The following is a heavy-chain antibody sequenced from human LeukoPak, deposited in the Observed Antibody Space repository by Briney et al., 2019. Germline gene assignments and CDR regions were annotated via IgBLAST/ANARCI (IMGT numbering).Heavy chain of an antibody. CDR2: IYSSGST. J-gene: IGHJ4*02. CDR1: GGSISSYY. CDR3: ARVGTIFGVVIKSYFDY. Sequence: PSETLSLTCTVSGGSISSYYWSWIRQPPGKGLEWIGYIYSSGSTNYNPSLKSRVTISVDTSKNQFSLKLSSVTAADTAVYYCARVGTIFGVVIKSYFDYWGQGTLVTVSS. V-gene: IGHV4-59*01. D-gene: IGHD3-3*01.